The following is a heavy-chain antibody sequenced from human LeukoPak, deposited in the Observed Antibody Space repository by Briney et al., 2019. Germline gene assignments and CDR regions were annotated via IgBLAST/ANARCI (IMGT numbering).Heavy chain of an antibody. CDR3: ARVAYYDFWSGLIPHTYYMDV. V-gene: IGHV3-48*04. CDR1: GFTFSSYS. J-gene: IGHJ6*03. D-gene: IGHD3-3*01. Sequence: PGGSLRLSCAASGFTFSSYSMNWVRQAPGKGLEWVSYISSSSSTIYYADSVKGRFTISRDNAKNSLFLEMNSLRAEDTAIYYCARVAYYDFWSGLIPHTYYMDVWGKGTAVTVSS. CDR2: ISSSSSTI.